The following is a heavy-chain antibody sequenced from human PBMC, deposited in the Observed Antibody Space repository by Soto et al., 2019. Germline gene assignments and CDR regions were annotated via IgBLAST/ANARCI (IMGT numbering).Heavy chain of an antibody. Sequence: GGSLRLSCAASGFTFSSYGMHWVRQAPGKGLEWVAVISYDGSNKYYADSVKGRFTISRDNSKNTLYLQMSSLRAEDTAVYYCAKDRRIAVAEWDYYYGMDVWGQGTTVTV. CDR1: GFTFSSYG. J-gene: IGHJ6*02. V-gene: IGHV3-30*18. CDR2: ISYDGSNK. D-gene: IGHD6-19*01. CDR3: AKDRRIAVAEWDYYYGMDV.